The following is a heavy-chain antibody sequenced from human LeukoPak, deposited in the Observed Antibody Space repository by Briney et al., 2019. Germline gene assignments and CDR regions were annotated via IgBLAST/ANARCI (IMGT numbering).Heavy chain of an antibody. V-gene: IGHV3-23*01. CDR3: AKDLDYYGSGSSWD. J-gene: IGHJ4*02. CDR1: GFTFSSYA. Sequence: GGSLRLSCAASGFTFSSYAMSWVRQAPGKGLEWVSAISGSGGSTYYADSVKGRFTISRDNSKNTQYLQMNSLRAEDTAVYYCAKDLDYYGSGSSWDWGQGTLVTVSS. CDR2: ISGSGGST. D-gene: IGHD3-10*01.